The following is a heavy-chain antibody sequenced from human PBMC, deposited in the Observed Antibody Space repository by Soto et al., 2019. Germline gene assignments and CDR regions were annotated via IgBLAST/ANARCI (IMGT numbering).Heavy chain of an antibody. CDR1: GFTFSFHI. J-gene: IGHJ6*02. V-gene: IGHV3-48*02. D-gene: IGHD3-9*01. CDR3: ARDSDIYYGMDV. CDR2: ISITSSAI. Sequence: PGGSLRLSCAASGFTFSFHIMNWVRRAPGKGLEWVSYISITSSAIYYADSVRGRFTISRDNVKYSLYLQMNSLTDEDTAVYYCARDSDIYYGMDVWGQGTTVTVSS.